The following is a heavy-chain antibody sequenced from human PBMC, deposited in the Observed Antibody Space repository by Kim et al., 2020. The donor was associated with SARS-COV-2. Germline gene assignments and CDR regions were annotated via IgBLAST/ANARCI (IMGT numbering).Heavy chain of an antibody. CDR2: ISSSSVVI. Sequence: GGSLRLSCAASGFSFSSDSMNWVRQAPGKGPEWLSYISSSSVVIYYADSVRGRFTISRDNAKNSLYLQMNSLRDEDTAVYYCARTLSGYDCLWLYYGMDVWGQGTTVTVSS. CDR3: ARTLSGYDCLWLYYGMDV. J-gene: IGHJ6*02. V-gene: IGHV3-48*02. D-gene: IGHD5-12*01. CDR1: GFSFSSDS.